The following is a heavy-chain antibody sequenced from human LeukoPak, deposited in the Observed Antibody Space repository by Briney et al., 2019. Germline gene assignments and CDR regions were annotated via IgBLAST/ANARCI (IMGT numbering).Heavy chain of an antibody. CDR3: AREYPGHWGVWFGELHPLYNWFDP. CDR1: GVSISSSNSY. Sequence: PSETLSLTCTVSGVSISSSNSYWGWIRQPPGKGLEWIGSIYYSGNTYYNASLKSQVSISIGTSKNQFSLRLTSVTAADTAVYYCAREYPGHWGVWFGELHPLYNWFDPWGQGTLVTVSS. J-gene: IGHJ5*02. V-gene: IGHV4-39*02. D-gene: IGHD3-10*01. CDR2: IYYSGNT.